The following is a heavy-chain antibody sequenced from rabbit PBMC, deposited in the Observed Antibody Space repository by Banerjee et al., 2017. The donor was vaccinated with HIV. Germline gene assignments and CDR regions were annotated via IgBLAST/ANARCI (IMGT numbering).Heavy chain of an antibody. Sequence: QSLEESGGDLVKPGASLTLTCTASGFSFSSSYYMCWVRQAPGKGLEWIACIYAGSSGNTYYASWAKGRFTISRTSSTTVTLQMTSLTAADTATYFCARDPNDAGYSADGDGTDKLWGQGTLVTVS. CDR2: IYAGSSGNT. CDR3: ARDPNDAGYSADGDGTDKL. V-gene: IGHV1S40*01. D-gene: IGHD7-1*01. J-gene: IGHJ4*01. CDR1: GFSFSSSYY.